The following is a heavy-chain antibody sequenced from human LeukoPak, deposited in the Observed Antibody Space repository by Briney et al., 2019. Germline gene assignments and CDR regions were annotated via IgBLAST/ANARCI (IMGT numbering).Heavy chain of an antibody. Sequence: RSSETLSLTCTVSGASISSGSYYWSWIRQPAGKGLEWIGRIYTSGTTNYNPSLKSRVTISLDTFKNQFSLKLRSVTATDTAVYYCAREGEAASWYEGWRSWFDPWGQGTLVGVSS. D-gene: IGHD6-13*01. CDR3: AREGEAASWYEGWRSWFDP. CDR1: GASISSGSYY. J-gene: IGHJ5*02. CDR2: IYTSGTT. V-gene: IGHV4-61*02.